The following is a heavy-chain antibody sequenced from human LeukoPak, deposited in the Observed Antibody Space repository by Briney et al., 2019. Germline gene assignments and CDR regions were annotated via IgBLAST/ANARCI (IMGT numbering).Heavy chain of an antibody. Sequence: RGSLRLSCAASGFTFDDYGMSWVRQVPGEGLEWVSGINWNGDNTAYADSVRGRFHISRDNAKNSLYLQMSSLSAEDTALYYCVRSFNTYGYPTGYWGQGTLVTVSS. CDR3: VRSFNTYGYPTGY. D-gene: IGHD6-13*01. J-gene: IGHJ4*02. V-gene: IGHV3-20*04. CDR1: GFTFDDYG. CDR2: INWNGDNT.